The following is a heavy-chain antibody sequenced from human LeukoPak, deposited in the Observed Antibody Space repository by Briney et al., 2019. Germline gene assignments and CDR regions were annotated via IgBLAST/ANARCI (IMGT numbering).Heavy chain of an antibody. D-gene: IGHD5-24*01. CDR3: ARGGGGLQLDRLNY. CDR1: GGSISSSNYY. Sequence: SETLSLTCTVSGGSISSSNYYWAWIRQPPGKGLEWIGSIYYSGSTYYNPSLKSRVAISIDTSKNQFSLKLSSVTAADTAVYYCARGGGGLQLDRLNYWGQGTLVTVSS. CDR2: IYYSGST. J-gene: IGHJ4*02. V-gene: IGHV4-39*07.